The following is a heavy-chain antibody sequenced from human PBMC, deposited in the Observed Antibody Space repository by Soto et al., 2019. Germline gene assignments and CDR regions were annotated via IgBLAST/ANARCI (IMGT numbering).Heavy chain of an antibody. CDR2: ISTSSGAI. V-gene: IGHV3-48*03. D-gene: IGHD3-10*01. CDR3: ARDRLSMVADITYFFDY. CDR1: GFTFSSYE. J-gene: IGHJ4*02. Sequence: LRLSCEGSGFTFSSYEMNWVRQAPGKGLEWISYISTSSGAIFYADSVKGRFTISRDNSKNSLYLQMNSLGVEDTAVYYCARDRLSMVADITYFFDYWGQGTPVTVSS.